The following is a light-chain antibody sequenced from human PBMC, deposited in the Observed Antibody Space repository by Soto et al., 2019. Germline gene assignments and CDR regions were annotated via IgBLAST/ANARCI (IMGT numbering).Light chain of an antibody. V-gene: IGLV2-14*01. Sequence: QSALTQPASVSRSPGQSITISCTGTSSDVGGYNYVSWYQQHPGIAPKLMISEVSNRPSGVSNRFSGSKSGNTASLTISGLQAEDEADYYCSSYTSSSTLVFGGGTKVTVL. CDR3: SSYTSSSTLV. CDR1: SSDVGGYNY. J-gene: IGLJ2*01. CDR2: EVS.